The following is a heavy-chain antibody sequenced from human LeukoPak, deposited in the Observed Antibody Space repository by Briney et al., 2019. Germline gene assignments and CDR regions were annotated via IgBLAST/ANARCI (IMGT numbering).Heavy chain of an antibody. V-gene: IGHV4-59*08. CDR1: GGSFSSYY. J-gene: IGHJ3*02. Sequence: NPSETLSLTCTVSGGSFSSYYWTWIRQPPGKGLEWIGYIFFSGSTNYSPSLKSRVTISIDTSKNQFSLKLSSVTAADTAVYYCARGELRNGAFDIWGQGTMVTVSS. CDR3: ARGELRNGAFDI. CDR2: IFFSGST. D-gene: IGHD1-26*01.